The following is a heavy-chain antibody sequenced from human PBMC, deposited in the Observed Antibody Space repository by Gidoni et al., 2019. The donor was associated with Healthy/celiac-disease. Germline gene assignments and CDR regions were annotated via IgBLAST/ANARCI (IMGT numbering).Heavy chain of an antibody. V-gene: IGHV2-5*01. J-gene: IGHJ4*02. CDR1: GFSLRTSGVG. D-gene: IGHD6-13*01. Sequence: QITLKESGPTLVKPTQTLTLTCTFPGFSLRTSGVGVGWIRQPPGKALEWRALMYWNDDKRYSPSLKSRLTITKDTSKNQGVLTMTNMDPVDTATYDCAHSHIAAAGLPADYWGQGTLVTVSS. CDR3: AHSHIAAAGLPADY. CDR2: MYWNDDK.